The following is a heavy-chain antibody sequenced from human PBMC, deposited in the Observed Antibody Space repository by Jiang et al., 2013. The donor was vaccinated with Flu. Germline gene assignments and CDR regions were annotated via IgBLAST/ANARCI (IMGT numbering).Heavy chain of an antibody. J-gene: IGHJ4*02. CDR1: Y. CDR2: ISYSGTT. Sequence: YWSWIRQTPGTGLQWIGYISYSGTTNYNPSLKSRVTISVDTSKNQFSLKLNSVTAADTAVYYCVSTGYSSGWPARYYFDYWGQGTLVTVSS. V-gene: IGHV4-59*01. D-gene: IGHD6-19*01. CDR3: VSTGYSSGWPARYYFDY.